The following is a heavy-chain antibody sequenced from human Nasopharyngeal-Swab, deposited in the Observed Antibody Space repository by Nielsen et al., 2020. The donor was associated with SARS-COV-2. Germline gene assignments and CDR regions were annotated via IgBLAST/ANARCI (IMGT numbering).Heavy chain of an antibody. CDR2: ISYDGSNK. J-gene: IGHJ4*02. Sequence: VRQMPGKGLEWVAVISYDGSNKYYADSVKGRFTISRDNSKNTLYLQMNSLRAEDTAVYYCAKDFAAAIPGLIGYWGQGTTVIFSS. V-gene: IGHV3-30*18. CDR3: AKDFAAAIPGLIGY. D-gene: IGHD2-2*02.